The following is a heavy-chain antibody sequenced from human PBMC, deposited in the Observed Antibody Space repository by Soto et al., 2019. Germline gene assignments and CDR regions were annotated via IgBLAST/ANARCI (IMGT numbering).Heavy chain of an antibody. J-gene: IGHJ6*02. CDR3: ARTPPYYDVLTERFYYYYNGMDV. V-gene: IGHV2-70*01. Sequence: SGPTLVNPTQTLTLTCTLSGCSLTTSGMCVSWIRQPPGKALEWLALIDWDDGKYYSASLETKLTISKDTSKNQVVLTMSNMDPGDTATYYCARTPPYYDVLTERFYYYYNGMDVWGQGTTVTVSS. D-gene: IGHD3-9*01. CDR1: GCSLTTSGMC. CDR2: IDWDDGK.